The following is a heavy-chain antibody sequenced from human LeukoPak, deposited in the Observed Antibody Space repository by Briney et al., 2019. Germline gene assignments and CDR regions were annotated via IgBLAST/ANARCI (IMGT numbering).Heavy chain of an antibody. J-gene: IGHJ4*02. CDR1: GYIFISYG. D-gene: IGHD3-22*01. CDR3: ARDVRGIVGMDYFDY. Sequence: ASVKVSCKASGYIFISYGISWVRQAHGQGLEWMGWISAYNGNTKYAQKLQGRVTMTTDTSTSTAYMELRSLRSDDTAVYYCARDVRGIVGMDYFDYWGQGTLVTVSS. CDR2: ISAYNGNT. V-gene: IGHV1-18*01.